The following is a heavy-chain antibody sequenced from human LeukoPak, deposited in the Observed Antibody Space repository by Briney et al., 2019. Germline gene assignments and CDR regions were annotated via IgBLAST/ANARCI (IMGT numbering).Heavy chain of an antibody. Sequence: GGSLRLSCAASALTFSTAWMSWVRQAPGKGLEWVGRIKSKTAGGTADYAAPMKGRFTISRDDSKNTLYLQMNSLKTEDTAVYYCTTEPYYPGSGSLDSWGQGTLVAVSS. CDR2: IKSKTAGGTA. CDR3: TTEPYYPGSGSLDS. J-gene: IGHJ4*02. D-gene: IGHD3-10*01. V-gene: IGHV3-15*01. CDR1: ALTFSTAW.